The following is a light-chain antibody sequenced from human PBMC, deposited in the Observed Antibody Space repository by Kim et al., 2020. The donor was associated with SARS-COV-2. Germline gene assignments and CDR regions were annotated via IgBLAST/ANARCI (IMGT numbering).Light chain of an antibody. V-gene: IGKV3-15*01. CDR2: GAS. Sequence: LSVSPGETAALACRASQSVSSNLAWYQQKPGQAPRLLIYGASTRATGIPARFSGSGSGTEFTLTISSLQSEDFAVYYCQQYNSWKTFGQGTKLEI. CDR3: QQYNSWKT. CDR1: QSVSSN. J-gene: IGKJ2*01.